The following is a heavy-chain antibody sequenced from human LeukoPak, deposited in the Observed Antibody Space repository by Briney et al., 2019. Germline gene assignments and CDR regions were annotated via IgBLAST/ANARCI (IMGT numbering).Heavy chain of an antibody. CDR3: TRNQAVAGNHGAMDI. Sequence: SDTPSLTCAVSGYSISSNNFWGWIRQPPGKGLEWIGYIYYSGSAYYNTSLNSRVTMSVDTSKNHFSLKLSSVTAVDTAVYYCTRNQAVAGNHGAMDIWGQGTTVIVSS. J-gene: IGHJ3*02. V-gene: IGHV4-28*01. CDR1: GYSISSNNF. CDR2: IYYSGSA. D-gene: IGHD6-19*01.